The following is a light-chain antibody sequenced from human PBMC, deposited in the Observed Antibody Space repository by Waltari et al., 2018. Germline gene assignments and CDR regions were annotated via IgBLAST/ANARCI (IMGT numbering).Light chain of an antibody. V-gene: IGKV3-15*01. CDR1: QSMNSN. CDR2: VAD. CDR3: QQYNTWPLT. J-gene: IGKJ4*01. Sequence: EIVMTQSPATLSVSPGHSATLTCRASQSMNSNLAWYQQKPGQAPRLLIYVADTRATRVPARFSGSGSGTEFTLTINSLQSEDFAVYYCQQYNTWPLTFGGGTKVEIK.